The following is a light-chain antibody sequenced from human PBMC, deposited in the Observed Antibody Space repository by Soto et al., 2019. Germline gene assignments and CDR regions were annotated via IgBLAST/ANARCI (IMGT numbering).Light chain of an antibody. CDR1: QSVTNSY. CDR2: AVH. Sequence: ELELTESPGTLAFCPGRSTNLSCMASQSVTNSYLAWYQQKPGQAPRLLLYAVHIRATSIPDRFSGSESATDFTLIISRLEPADFVVYYWQHYGSSSTFGEGTKVDIK. J-gene: IGKJ1*01. CDR3: QHYGSSST. V-gene: IGKV3-20*01.